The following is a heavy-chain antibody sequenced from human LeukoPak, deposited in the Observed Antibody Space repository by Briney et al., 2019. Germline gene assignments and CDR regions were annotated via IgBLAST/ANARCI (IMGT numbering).Heavy chain of an antibody. Sequence: PSETLSLTCTVSGGSISSGDYYWSWIRQPPGKGLEWIGYIYYSGSTYYNPSLKSRVTISVDTSKNQFSLKLSSVTAADTAVYYCARGRTYCSGGSCFNWFDPWGQETLVTVSS. J-gene: IGHJ5*02. CDR3: ARGRTYCSGGSCFNWFDP. V-gene: IGHV4-30-4*01. CDR2: IYYSGST. CDR1: GGSISSGDYY. D-gene: IGHD2-15*01.